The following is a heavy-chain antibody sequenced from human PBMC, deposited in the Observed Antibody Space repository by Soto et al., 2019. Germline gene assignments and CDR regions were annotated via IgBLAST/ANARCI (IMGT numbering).Heavy chain of an antibody. CDR1: CGSFTWFY. J-gene: IGHJ6*02. Sequence: PLKLSCKASCGSFTWFYVVGGRLAHEQGLEWMGWINPNSGGTNYAQKFQGWVTMTRDTSISTAYMELSRLRSDDTAVYYCARSTVTRQIPYYYYYGMDVWGQGTTVTVSS. CDR2: INPNSGGT. CDR3: ARSTVTRQIPYYYYYGMDV. V-gene: IGHV1-2*04. D-gene: IGHD4-4*01.